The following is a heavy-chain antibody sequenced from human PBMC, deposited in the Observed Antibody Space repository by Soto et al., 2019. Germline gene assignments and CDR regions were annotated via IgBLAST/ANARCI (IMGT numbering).Heavy chain of an antibody. CDR1: GYTFTGYY. Sequence: QVQLVQSGAEVKKPGASVKVSCKASGYTFTGYYMHWVRQAPGQGLEWMGWINPNSGGTNYAQKFQGWVTMTRDTSISTAYMELSRLRSDDTAVYYCVRVGDNCSGGSCYSDWGQGTLVTVSS. J-gene: IGHJ4*02. CDR3: VRVGDNCSGGSCYSD. V-gene: IGHV1-2*04. CDR2: INPNSGGT. D-gene: IGHD2-15*01.